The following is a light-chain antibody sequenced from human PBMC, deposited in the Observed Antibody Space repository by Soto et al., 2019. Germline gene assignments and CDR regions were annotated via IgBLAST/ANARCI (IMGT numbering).Light chain of an antibody. CDR3: QQYNSWPPST. CDR1: QSVXTK. Sequence: IVLTQSPDTLYVSPGEGATLSCRASQSVXTKFVWYEQKAGKATRLLIXGASTRATGIPDRFSGSGSGTEFTLTISSLQSEDFAVYYCQQYNSWPPSTFGQGTRLEIK. V-gene: IGKV3-15*01. J-gene: IGKJ5*01. CDR2: GAS.